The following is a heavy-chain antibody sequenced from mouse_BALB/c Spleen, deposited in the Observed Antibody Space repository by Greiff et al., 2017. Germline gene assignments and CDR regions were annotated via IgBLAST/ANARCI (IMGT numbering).Heavy chain of an antibody. CDR3: ARSTVVAPYAMDY. D-gene: IGHD1-1*01. J-gene: IGHJ4*01. Sequence: EVHLVESGGGLVQPGGSRKLSCAASGFTFSSFGMHWVRQAPEKGLEWVAYISSGSSTIYYADTVKGRFTISRDNPKNTLFLQMTSLRSEDTAMYYCARSTVVAPYAMDYWGQGTSVTVSS. CDR1: GFTFSSFG. V-gene: IGHV5-17*02. CDR2: ISSGSSTI.